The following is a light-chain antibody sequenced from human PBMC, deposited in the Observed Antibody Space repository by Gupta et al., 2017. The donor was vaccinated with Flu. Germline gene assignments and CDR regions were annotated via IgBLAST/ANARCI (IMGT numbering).Light chain of an antibody. CDR3: QQYNNWPPYS. V-gene: IGKV3-15*01. J-gene: IGKJ2*03. CDR1: QSINRN. Sequence: EIVMTQSPVTLSVSPGERATLSCRASQSINRNLAWYQQKPGQAPRLLIYAASTRATGIPARFSGSGSGTEFTLTISSRQSEDFAVYYCQQYNNWPPYSFGQGTKLEIK. CDR2: AAS.